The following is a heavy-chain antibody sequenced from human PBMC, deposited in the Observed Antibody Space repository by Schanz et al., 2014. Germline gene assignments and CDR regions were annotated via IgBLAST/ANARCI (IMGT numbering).Heavy chain of an antibody. CDR2: ISGSGNTI. D-gene: IGHD6-19*01. CDR3: ARKTDSSGTGDY. V-gene: IGHV3-48*04. J-gene: IGHJ4*02. CDR1: GFTFSSHS. Sequence: EVQLVESGGNLVQPGGSLRLSCVASGFTFSSHSMNWVRQAPGQGLEWLSYISGSGNTIYYADSVKGRFTISRDNSENTLFLEMNSLRLEDTAVYYCARKTDSSGTGDYWGQGTLVTVSS.